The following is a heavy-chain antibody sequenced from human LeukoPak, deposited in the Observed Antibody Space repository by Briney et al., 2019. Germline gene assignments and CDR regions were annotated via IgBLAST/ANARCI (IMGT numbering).Heavy chain of an antibody. CDR1: GGSISSGSYY. D-gene: IGHD3-3*01. V-gene: IGHV4-61*02. CDR3: AREAFWSGYLGYYYYMDV. CDR2: IYTSAST. J-gene: IGHJ6*03. Sequence: SQTLSLTCTVSGGSISSGSYYWSWIRQPAGKGLEWIGRIYTSASTNYNPSLKSRVTISVDTSKNQFSLKLSSVTAADTAVYYCAREAFWSGYLGYYYYMDVWGKGTTVTVSS.